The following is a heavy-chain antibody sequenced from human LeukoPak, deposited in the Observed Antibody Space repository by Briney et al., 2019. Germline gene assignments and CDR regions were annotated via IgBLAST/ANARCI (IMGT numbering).Heavy chain of an antibody. J-gene: IGHJ4*02. CDR2: IRDDGSNK. D-gene: IGHD3-16*01. CDR3: ARDGVPIDY. CDR1: GFTFSSYG. Sequence: RGSLRLSCAASGFTFSSYGMYWVRQAPGKGLEWVAFIRDDGSNKYYADSVKGRFTISRDNSKKTLYLQMNSLRAEDTAVYYCARDGVPIDYWGQGTLVTVSS. V-gene: IGHV3-30*02.